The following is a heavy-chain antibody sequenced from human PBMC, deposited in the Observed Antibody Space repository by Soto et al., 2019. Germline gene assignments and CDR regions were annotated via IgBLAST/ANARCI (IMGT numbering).Heavy chain of an antibody. CDR3: ARSTYDFWSGFPSGWYFDL. J-gene: IGHJ2*01. CDR1: GYTFTSYG. CDR2: ISAYNGNT. V-gene: IGHV1-18*01. D-gene: IGHD3-3*01. Sequence: PSVKVSCKASGYTFTSYGISWVRQAPGQGLEWMGWISAYNGNTNYAQKLQGRVTMTTDTSTSTAYMELRSLRSDDTAVNYCARSTYDFWSGFPSGWYFDLWGRGTLVTVSS.